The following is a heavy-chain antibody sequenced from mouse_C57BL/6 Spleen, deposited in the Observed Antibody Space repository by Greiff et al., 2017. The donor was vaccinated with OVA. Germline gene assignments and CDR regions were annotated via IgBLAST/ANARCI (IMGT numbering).Heavy chain of an antibody. V-gene: IGHV1-22*01. CDR1: GYTFTDYN. J-gene: IGHJ4*01. CDR3: ARGGLLRTYYAMDY. Sequence: VQLQQSGPELVKPGASVKMSCKASGYTFTDYNMHWVKQSHGKSLEWIGYINPNNGGTSYNQKFKGKATLTVNKYSSTAYMELRSLTSEDSAVYYCARGGLLRTYYAMDYWGQGTSVTVSS. D-gene: IGHD1-1*01. CDR2: INPNNGGT.